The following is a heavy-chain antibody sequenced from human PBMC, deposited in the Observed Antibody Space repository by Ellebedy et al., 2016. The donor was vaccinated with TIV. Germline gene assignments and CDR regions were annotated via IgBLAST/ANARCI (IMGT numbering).Heavy chain of an antibody. J-gene: IGHJ4*02. CDR1: GGSISSGDYY. CDR2: IYYSGST. V-gene: IGHV4-30-4*01. CDR3: AREGSYFYDSSGSLDY. D-gene: IGHD3-22*01. Sequence: MPSETLSLTCTVSGGSISSGDYYWSWIRQPPGKGLEWIGYIYYSGSTYYNPSLKSRVTISVDTSQNQFSLKLSSVTAADTAVYYCAREGSYFYDSSGSLDYWGQGTLVTVSS.